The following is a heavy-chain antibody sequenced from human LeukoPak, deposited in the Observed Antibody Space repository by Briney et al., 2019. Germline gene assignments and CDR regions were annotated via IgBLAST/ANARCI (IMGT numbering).Heavy chain of an antibody. CDR1: GGSISSSSYY. J-gene: IGHJ4*02. D-gene: IGHD1-1*01. CDR3: ARRSTKENGFDF. CDR2: IYYSGTT. Sequence: SETQSLTCTVSGGSISSSSYYWGWIRQPPGEGLEWIGTIYYSGTTYYNPSLGSRVTISLDTSKNQFSLKLTSVTAADTAVYYCARRSTKENGFDFWGQGTLVTVSS. V-gene: IGHV4-39*01.